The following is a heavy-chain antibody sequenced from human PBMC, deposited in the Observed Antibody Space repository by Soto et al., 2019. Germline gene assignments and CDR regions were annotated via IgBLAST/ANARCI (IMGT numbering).Heavy chain of an antibody. D-gene: IGHD3-9*01. J-gene: IGHJ4*02. Sequence: GGSLRLSCAASGFTVSSNYMSWVRQAPGKGLEWVSVIYSGGSTYYADSVKGRFTISRDNSKNTLYLQMNSLRAEDTAVYYCARSRGYFDWPIDYWGQGTLVTVSS. CDR2: IYSGGST. CDR1: GFTVSSNY. CDR3: ARSRGYFDWPIDY. V-gene: IGHV3-53*01.